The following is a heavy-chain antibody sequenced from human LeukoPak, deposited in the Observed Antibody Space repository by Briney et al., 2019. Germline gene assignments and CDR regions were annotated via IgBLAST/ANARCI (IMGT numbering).Heavy chain of an antibody. CDR2: IYPADSDT. J-gene: IGHJ4*02. D-gene: IGHD2-2*01. V-gene: IGHV5-51*01. CDR3: ARRPLCSTSSCYDFDY. Sequence: PGESLKISCKGSGYCFTTYWIGWVRQMPGKGLEWMGIIYPADSDTRYSPSFQGQVTISADKSINTAYLQWSSLRASDTAMYYCARRPLCSTSSCYDFDYWGQGTLVTVSS. CDR1: GYCFTTYW.